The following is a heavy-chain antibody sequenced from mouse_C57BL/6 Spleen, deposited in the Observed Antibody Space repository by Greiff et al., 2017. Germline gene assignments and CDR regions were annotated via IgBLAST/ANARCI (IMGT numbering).Heavy chain of an antibody. Sequence: EVQGVESGGDLVKPGGSLKLSCAASGFTFSSYGMSWVRQTPDKRLEWVATISSGGSYTYYPDSVKGRFTISRDNAKNTLYLQVRRLKSEHTAMYYCSRLYGSSYWYFDVWGTGTTVTVSS. V-gene: IGHV5-6*01. CDR2: ISSGGSYT. CDR1: GFTFSSYG. J-gene: IGHJ1*03. D-gene: IGHD1-1*01. CDR3: SRLYGSSYWYFDV.